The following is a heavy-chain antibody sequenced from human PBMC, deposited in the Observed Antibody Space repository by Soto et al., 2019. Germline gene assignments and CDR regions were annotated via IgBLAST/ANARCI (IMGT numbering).Heavy chain of an antibody. J-gene: IGHJ4*02. Sequence: LRRTLSLTCAVSGGSISSSNWWSWVRQPPGTGLEWIGEINHSGSTNYNPSLKSRVTISVDTSKNQFSLKLTSVTAADTAVYYCARDKITGLFDYWGQGTLVTVSS. CDR3: ARDKITGLFDY. D-gene: IGHD2-8*02. V-gene: IGHV4-4*02. CDR1: GGSISSSNW. CDR2: INHSGST.